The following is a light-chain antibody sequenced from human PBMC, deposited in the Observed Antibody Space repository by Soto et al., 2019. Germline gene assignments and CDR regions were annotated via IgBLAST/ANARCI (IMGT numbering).Light chain of an antibody. CDR1: NIDVGGYNY. Sequence: QSALTQPASVSGSPGQSIAISCTGTNIDVGGYNYVSWYQHHPGKAPKLMIYEVSNRPSGVSNRFSGSKSGNTASLTISGLQAEDEADYYCSSYTTSTTWVFGGGTQLTVL. CDR3: SSYTTSTTWV. V-gene: IGLV2-14*01. CDR2: EVS. J-gene: IGLJ3*02.